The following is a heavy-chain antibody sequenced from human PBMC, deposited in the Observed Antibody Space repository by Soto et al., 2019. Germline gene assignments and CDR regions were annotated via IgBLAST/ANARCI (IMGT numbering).Heavy chain of an antibody. CDR2: IIPIFGTA. J-gene: IGHJ3*02. Sequence: SVKISCKASGGTFSSYAISWVRQAPGQGLEWMGGIIPIFGTANYAQKFQGRVTITADKSTSTAYMELSSLRSEDTAVYYCARANIVVVTAIHDALDIWGQGTMVTVSS. V-gene: IGHV1-69*06. D-gene: IGHD2-21*02. CDR3: ARANIVVVTAIHDALDI. CDR1: GGTFSSYA.